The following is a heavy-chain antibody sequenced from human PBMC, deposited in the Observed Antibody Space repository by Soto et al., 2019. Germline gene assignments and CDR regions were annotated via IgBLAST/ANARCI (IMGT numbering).Heavy chain of an antibody. D-gene: IGHD2-2*02. Sequence: EVQLVESGGGLVKPGGSLRLSCVDSGFTFSSYSMNWVRQAPGKGLEWVSSISAYSSPIFYADSVKDRFTISRDNAKNSLYLQMNSLRAGDTAVYYCVRGGRGYTRDDVFDIWGQGTMVTVSS. V-gene: IGHV3-21*06. J-gene: IGHJ3*02. CDR3: VRGGRGYTRDDVFDI. CDR1: GFTFSSYS. CDR2: ISAYSSPI.